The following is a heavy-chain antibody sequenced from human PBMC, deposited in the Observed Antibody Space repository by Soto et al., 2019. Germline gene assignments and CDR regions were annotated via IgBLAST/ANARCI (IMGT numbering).Heavy chain of an antibody. J-gene: IGHJ4*02. CDR2: ISYDGTNK. V-gene: IGHV3-30-3*01. CDR1: GFSFSISP. Sequence: GVSLRLSCAASGFSFSISPMHWVRQAPGKGPEWVALISYDGTNKFYADPVKGRFTISRDNSKSTLYLQVDSLRPEDAAVYYCARDPKTSGGQHWAFNYFDSWGQGTLVTVSS. D-gene: IGHD7-27*01. CDR3: ARDPKTSGGQHWAFNYFDS.